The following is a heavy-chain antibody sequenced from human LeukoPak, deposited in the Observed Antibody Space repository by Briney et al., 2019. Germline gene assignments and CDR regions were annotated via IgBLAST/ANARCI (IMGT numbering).Heavy chain of an antibody. CDR3: AKEVGYDSSGYDDF. CDR2: ISGSGSST. CDR1: GFTFSNYA. V-gene: IGHV3-23*01. D-gene: IGHD3-22*01. J-gene: IGHJ4*02. Sequence: GGSLRLSCAASGFTFSNYAMSWVRQAPGEGLEWVSAISGSGSSTYYADSVKGRFTISRDNSKNTVYLQMNSLRAEDTALYYCAKEVGYDSSGYDDFWGQGTLVTVSS.